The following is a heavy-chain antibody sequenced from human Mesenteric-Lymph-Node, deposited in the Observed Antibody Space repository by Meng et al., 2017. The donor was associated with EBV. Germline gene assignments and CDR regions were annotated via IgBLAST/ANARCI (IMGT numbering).Heavy chain of an antibody. Sequence: QLQLQESAPGLLNPPPTPSLPCTVSGGSVNSGGYSWSWIRQSPEKGLEWIGYVHHSGLTYYNPSLETRVIISLERSKNQFSLKLTSVTAADTAVYYCAGGDYVNQFNYWGQGTLVTVSS. CDR3: AGGDYVNQFNY. J-gene: IGHJ4*02. D-gene: IGHD4-17*01. CDR2: VHHSGLT. CDR1: GGSVNSGGYS. V-gene: IGHV4-30-2*06.